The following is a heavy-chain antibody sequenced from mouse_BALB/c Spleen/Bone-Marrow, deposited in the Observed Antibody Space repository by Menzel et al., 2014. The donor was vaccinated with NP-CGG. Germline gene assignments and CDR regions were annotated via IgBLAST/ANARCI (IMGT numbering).Heavy chain of an antibody. D-gene: IGHD2-3*01. CDR2: INPSNGRT. J-gene: IGHJ1*01. Sequence: VQGVESGAELVKPGASVKLSRKASGYTFTRYWMHWVKQRPGQGLEWIGEINPSNGRTNYNEKFKSKATLTVDKSSNTAYMQLSSLTSEDSAVYYCARWLLQYFDVWGAGTTVTVSS. V-gene: IGHV1S81*02. CDR1: GYTFTRYW. CDR3: ARWLLQYFDV.